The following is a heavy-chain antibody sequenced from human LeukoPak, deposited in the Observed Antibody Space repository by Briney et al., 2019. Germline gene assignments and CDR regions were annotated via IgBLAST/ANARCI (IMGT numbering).Heavy chain of an antibody. V-gene: IGHV4-39*01. CDR3: ARHYYDRTGYYYFDY. J-gene: IGHJ4*02. CDR2: MYYSGST. Sequence: PSETLSLTCTVSGGSITGSSYYWGWIRQPPGKGLEWIGSMYYSGSTYCNPSLKSRVTIPVDTSKNQFSLKLSSVTAADTAVYYCARHYYDRTGYYYFDYWGQGTLVTVSS. D-gene: IGHD3-22*01. CDR1: GGSITGSSYY.